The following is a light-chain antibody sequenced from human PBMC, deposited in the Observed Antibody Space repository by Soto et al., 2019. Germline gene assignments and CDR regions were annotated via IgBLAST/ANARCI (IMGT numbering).Light chain of an antibody. Sequence: DIVMTQSPDSLALSLGERATINCKSSQTVLRSSNNKNHLAWYQQKPEQPPKMLISWASTRESGVPDRFSGSGSGTDFTLTISSLQAEDVAVYYCQHYYTVPVTFGQGTRLEIK. V-gene: IGKV4-1*01. J-gene: IGKJ5*01. CDR3: QHYYTVPVT. CDR1: QTVLRSSNNKNH. CDR2: WAS.